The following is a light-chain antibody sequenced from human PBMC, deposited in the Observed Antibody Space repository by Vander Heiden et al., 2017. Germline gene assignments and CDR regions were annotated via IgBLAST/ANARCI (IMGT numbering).Light chain of an antibody. V-gene: IGLV2-8*01. Sequence: QSALSQPPSASGSPGQSVTISCTGTSNDVGAYNYISWYQQHPGKAPKLMISEVDKRPSGVPDRFSGSKSGNTASLTVSGRQAEDEADYYCSSYADNNLLFGGGTKLTVL. CDR1: SNDVGAYNY. CDR3: SSYADNNLL. J-gene: IGLJ2*01. CDR2: EVD.